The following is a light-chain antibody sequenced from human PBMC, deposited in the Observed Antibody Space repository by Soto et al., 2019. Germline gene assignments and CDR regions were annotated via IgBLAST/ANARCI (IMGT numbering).Light chain of an antibody. Sequence: QSVLTQPPSASETPGQRVTISCSGSSSNIGSNTVNWYQQLPRTAPKLLIYNNNQRPSGVPDRFSGSKSGTSASLAISGLQSEDEADYFCAAWDDSLNGHWVFGGGTKLTVL. J-gene: IGLJ3*02. CDR3: AAWDDSLNGHWV. CDR1: SSNIGSNT. V-gene: IGLV1-44*01. CDR2: NNN.